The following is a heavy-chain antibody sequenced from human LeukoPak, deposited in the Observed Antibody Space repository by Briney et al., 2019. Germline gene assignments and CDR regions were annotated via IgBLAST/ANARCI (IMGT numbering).Heavy chain of an antibody. D-gene: IGHD6-6*01. Sequence: PSETLSLTCTVSGGSISSGGYYWSWIRQPPGKGLEGIGYIYHSGSTYYNPSLKSRVTISVDRSKNQFSLKLSSVTAADTAVYYCARDLFSSSSYNYNSYMDVWGKGTTVTVSS. CDR2: IYHSGST. V-gene: IGHV4-30-2*01. CDR1: GGSISSGGYY. CDR3: ARDLFSSSSYNYNSYMDV. J-gene: IGHJ6*03.